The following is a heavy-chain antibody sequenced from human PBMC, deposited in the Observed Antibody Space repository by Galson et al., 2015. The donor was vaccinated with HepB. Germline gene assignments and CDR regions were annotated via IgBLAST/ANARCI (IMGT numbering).Heavy chain of an antibody. D-gene: IGHD6-13*01. CDR1: GYTFTSYG. V-gene: IGHV1-18*01. J-gene: IGHJ6*02. CDR2: ISGYNGNT. Sequence: SVKVSCKASGYTFTSYGISWVRQAPGQGLEWMGWISGYNGNTNYAQKLHGRVTMTTDTSTSTAYMEVRSLRPDDTAVYYCARDFVSEAATGYYYYYGMDVWGQGTTVTVSS. CDR3: ARDFVSEAATGYYYYYGMDV.